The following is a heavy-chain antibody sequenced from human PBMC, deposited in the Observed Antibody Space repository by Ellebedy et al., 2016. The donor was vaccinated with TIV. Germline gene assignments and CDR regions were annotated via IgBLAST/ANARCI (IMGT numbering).Heavy chain of an antibody. Sequence: SETLSLTXTVSGGSISSSSSYWGWIRQPPGKGLEWIGSIYYSGSTYYNPSLKSRVTISVDTSKNQFSLKLSSVTAADTAVYYCARHKSSSSWYNWFDPWGQGTLVTVSS. D-gene: IGHD6-13*01. J-gene: IGHJ5*02. V-gene: IGHV4-39*01. CDR1: GGSISSSSSY. CDR2: IYYSGST. CDR3: ARHKSSSSWYNWFDP.